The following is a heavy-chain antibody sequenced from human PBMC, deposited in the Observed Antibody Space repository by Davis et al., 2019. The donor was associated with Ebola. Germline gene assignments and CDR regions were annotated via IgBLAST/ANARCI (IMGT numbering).Heavy chain of an antibody. J-gene: IGHJ4*02. V-gene: IGHV4-59*08. CDR3: ARQPTVSDFDY. D-gene: IGHD4-17*01. CDR1: GGSIRSYY. CDR2: IYYTGST. Sequence: SETLSLTCTVSGGSIRSYYWSWIRQPPGKGLEWIGYIYYTGSTDYNPSLKSRVTISVDTSRNQFSLKLSSVTAADTAVYYCARQPTVSDFDYWGQGTLVTVSS.